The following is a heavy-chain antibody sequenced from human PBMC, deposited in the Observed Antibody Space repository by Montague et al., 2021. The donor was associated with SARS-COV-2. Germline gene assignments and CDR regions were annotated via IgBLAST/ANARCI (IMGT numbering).Heavy chain of an antibody. CDR3: AKALMTYGGNSPVDX. CDR1: GFSLSTSG. D-gene: IGHD4-23*01. V-gene: IGHV3-11*01. CDR2: ISDTGSTI. Sequence: VKPTQTLTLTCTFSGFSLSTSGMCVSWIRQPPGKALEWISYISDTGSTIYYADSVKGRFAVSRDNTKNSLYLQMNSLRAEDTAVYYCAKALMTYGGNSPVDXWGQGTLVTVSS. J-gene: IGHJ4*02.